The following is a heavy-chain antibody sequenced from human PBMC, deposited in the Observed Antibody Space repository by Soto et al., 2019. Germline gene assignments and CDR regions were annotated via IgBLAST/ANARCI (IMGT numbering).Heavy chain of an antibody. J-gene: IGHJ4*02. CDR1: GFTVSSNY. V-gene: IGHV3-53*01. Sequence: EVQLVESGGGLIQPGGSLRLSCAASGFTVSSNYMSWVRQAPGKGLEWVSVIYSGGSTYYADSVKGRFTISRDNSKNTLYLQMNSLRPEDTAVYYCARHITMDPLLVYWGQGTLVTVSS. D-gene: IGHD3-10*01. CDR2: IYSGGST. CDR3: ARHITMDPLLVY.